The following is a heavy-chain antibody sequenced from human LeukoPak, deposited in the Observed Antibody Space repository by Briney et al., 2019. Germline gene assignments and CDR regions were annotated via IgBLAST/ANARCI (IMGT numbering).Heavy chain of an antibody. D-gene: IGHD6-13*01. CDR1: GYTFSSYD. J-gene: IGHJ3*02. CDR3: ARGGRIAAADHAFDI. CDR2: ISAYNGNT. V-gene: IGHV1-18*01. Sequence: ASVKVSCKASGYTFSSYDINWVRQATGQGLEWMGWISAYNGNTNYAQKLQGRVTMTTDTSTSTAYMELRSLRSDDTAVYYCARGGRIAAADHAFDIWGQGTMVTVSS.